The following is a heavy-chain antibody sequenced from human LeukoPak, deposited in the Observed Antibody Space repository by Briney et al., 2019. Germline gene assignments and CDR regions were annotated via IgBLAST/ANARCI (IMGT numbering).Heavy chain of an antibody. CDR2: VYYSGST. Sequence: ASETLSLTCTVSGGSISSSSYYWGWIRQPPGKGLEWIGSVYYSGSTYYNPSLKSRVTISVDTSTNQFSLKLSTVTAADTAVYYCVRESGRRGAFDIWGKGTMVTVSS. CDR3: VRESGRRGAFDI. J-gene: IGHJ3*02. CDR1: GGSISSSSYY. D-gene: IGHD1-26*01. V-gene: IGHV4-39*07.